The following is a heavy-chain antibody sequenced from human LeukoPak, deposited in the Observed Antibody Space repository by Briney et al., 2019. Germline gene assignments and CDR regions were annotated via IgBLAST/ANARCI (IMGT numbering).Heavy chain of an antibody. CDR2: IKQDGSEK. CDR3: ASLTNYYDSSGYYYYFDY. D-gene: IGHD3-22*01. V-gene: IGHV3-7*01. J-gene: IGHJ4*02. Sequence: GGSLRLSCAASGFTFSSYWMSWVRQAPGKGLEWVANIKQDGSEKYYVDSVKGRFTISRDNAKNSLYLQMKSLRAEDTAVYYCASLTNYYDSSGYYYYFDYWGQGTLVTVSS. CDR1: GFTFSSYW.